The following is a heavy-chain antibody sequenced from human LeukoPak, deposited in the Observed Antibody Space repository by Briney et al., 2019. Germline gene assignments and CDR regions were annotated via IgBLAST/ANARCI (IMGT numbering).Heavy chain of an antibody. J-gene: IGHJ5*02. CDR3: ARRVNNDYGDYGWFDP. D-gene: IGHD4-17*01. Sequence: ASVKVSCTASGYTFTSYGISWVRQAPGQGLEWMGWISAYNGNTNYAQKLQGRVTMTTDTSTSTACMELRSLRSDDTAVYYCARRVNNDYGDYGWFDPWGQGTLVTVSS. V-gene: IGHV1-18*01. CDR2: ISAYNGNT. CDR1: GYTFTSYG.